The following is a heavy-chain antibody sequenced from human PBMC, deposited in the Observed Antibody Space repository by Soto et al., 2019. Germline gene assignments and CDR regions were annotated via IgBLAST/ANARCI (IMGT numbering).Heavy chain of an antibody. CDR2: INPSGGST. CDR3: ARGNIVVVVAATPPYYYGMDV. Sequence: ASVKVSCKASGYTFTSYYMHWVRQAPGQGLEWMGIINPSGGSTSYAQKFQGRVTMTRDTSTSTVYMELSSLRSEDTAVYYCARGNIVVVVAATPPYYYGMDVWGQGTTVTVSS. V-gene: IGHV1-46*01. D-gene: IGHD2-15*01. J-gene: IGHJ6*02. CDR1: GYTFTSYY.